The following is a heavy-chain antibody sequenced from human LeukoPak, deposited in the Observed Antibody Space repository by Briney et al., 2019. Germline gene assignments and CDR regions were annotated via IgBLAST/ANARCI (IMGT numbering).Heavy chain of an antibody. J-gene: IGHJ6*03. CDR3: ARKIRIDFYDSSGYLYYYYMDV. CDR1: GGSFSGYY. CDR2: INHSGST. D-gene: IGHD3-22*01. Sequence: SETLSLTCGVYGGSFSGYYWSWIRQPPGKGLEWIGEINHSGSTNYNPSLKSRVTISVDTSKNQFSLKLTSVTAADTAVYYCARKIRIDFYDSSGYLYYYYMDVWGKGTTVTVSS. V-gene: IGHV4-34*01.